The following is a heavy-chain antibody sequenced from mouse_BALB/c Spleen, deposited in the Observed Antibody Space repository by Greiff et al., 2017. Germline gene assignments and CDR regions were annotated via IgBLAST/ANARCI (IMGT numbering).Heavy chain of an antibody. J-gene: IGHJ2*01. Sequence: EVKLVESGGGLVKPGGSLKLSCAASGFAFSSYDMSWVRQTPEKRLEWVAYISSGGGSTYYPDTVKGRFTISRDNAKNTLYLQMSSLKSEDTAMYYCARQARATYFDYWGQGTTLTVSS. V-gene: IGHV5-12-1*01. D-gene: IGHD3-1*01. CDR3: ARQARATYFDY. CDR2: ISSGGGST. CDR1: GFAFSSYD.